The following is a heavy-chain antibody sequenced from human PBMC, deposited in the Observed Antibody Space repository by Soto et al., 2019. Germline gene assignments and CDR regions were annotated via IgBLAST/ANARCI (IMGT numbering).Heavy chain of an antibody. D-gene: IGHD4-17*01. Sequence: EVQLVESGGGLVQPGGSLRLSCAASGFTFSSYEMNWVRQAPGKGLEWVSYISSSGSTIYYADSVKGRFTISRDNAKNSLYLQMNSLRAEDTAVYYCARGGPGGTVTTIKNYYYYGMDVWGQGITVTVSS. CDR1: GFTFSSYE. V-gene: IGHV3-48*03. J-gene: IGHJ6*02. CDR2: ISSSGSTI. CDR3: ARGGPGGTVTTIKNYYYYGMDV.